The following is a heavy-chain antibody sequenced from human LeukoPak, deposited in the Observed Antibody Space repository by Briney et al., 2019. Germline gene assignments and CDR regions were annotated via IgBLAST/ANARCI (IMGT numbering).Heavy chain of an antibody. D-gene: IGHD5-12*01. CDR3: AREWRYMDSYGMDV. V-gene: IGHV3-30-3*01. CDR2: ISYDGSNK. J-gene: IGHJ6*01. CDR1: GFIFSTSA. Sequence: GGSLRLSCAASGFIFSTSAMSWVRQAPGKGLEWVAVISYDGSNKYYADSVKGRFTISRDNSKNTLYLQMNSLRAEDTAVYYCAREWRYMDSYGMDVWGQGTLVTVSS.